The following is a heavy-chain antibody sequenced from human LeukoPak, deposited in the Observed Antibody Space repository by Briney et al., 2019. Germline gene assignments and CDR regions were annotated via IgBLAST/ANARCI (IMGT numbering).Heavy chain of an antibody. CDR1: GYSFTGYY. D-gene: IGHD3-22*01. V-gene: IGHV1-2*02. CDR2: IDPNSGDT. CDR3: ARSGSTGYSLDY. J-gene: IGHJ4*02. Sequence: ASVKVSCKASGYSFTGYYIHWVRQAPGQGLEWMGCIDPNSGDTKYAQKFQGRVSMPRDTSTRTAYMELSRLRSDDTAVYFCARSGSTGYSLDYWGQGTLVTVSS.